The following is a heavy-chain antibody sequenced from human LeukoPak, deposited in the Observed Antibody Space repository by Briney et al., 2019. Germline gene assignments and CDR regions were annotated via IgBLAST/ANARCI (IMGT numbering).Heavy chain of an antibody. CDR3: ARRQSGYDY. J-gene: IGHJ4*02. CDR1: GYIFTNYW. Sequence: GESLKISCKASGYIFTNYWIGWVRQMPGKGLEWMGIISPGDADTRYGPSFQGQVTISADKSISTAYLQWSSLKASDTAMYYCARRQSGYDYWGQGTLVTVSS. V-gene: IGHV5-51*01. CDR2: ISPGDADT. D-gene: IGHD3-22*01.